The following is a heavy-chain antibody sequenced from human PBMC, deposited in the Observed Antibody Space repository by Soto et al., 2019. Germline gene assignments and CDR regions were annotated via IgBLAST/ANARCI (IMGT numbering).Heavy chain of an antibody. CDR1: GGSISSGGYY. Sequence: QVQLQESGPGLVKPSQTLSLTCTVSGGSISSGGYYWSWIRQHPGKGLEWIGYIYYSGSTYYNPSLKSRVTISVVTSKNQFSLKLCSVTAADTAVYYCAASCVACGGFNYYGMDVWGQGTTVTVSS. CDR3: AASCVACGGFNYYGMDV. CDR2: IYYSGST. J-gene: IGHJ6*02. V-gene: IGHV4-31*03. D-gene: IGHD5-12*01.